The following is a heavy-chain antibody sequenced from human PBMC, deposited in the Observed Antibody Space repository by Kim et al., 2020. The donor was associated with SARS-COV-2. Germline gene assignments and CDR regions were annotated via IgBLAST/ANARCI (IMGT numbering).Heavy chain of an antibody. J-gene: IGHJ6*02. CDR3: ARRLAARHYYYGMDV. Sequence: ASVKVSCKASGYTFTSYGISWVRQAPGQGLEWMGWISAYNGNTNYAQKLQGRVTMTTDTSTSTAYMELRSLRSDDTAVYYCARRLAARHYYYGMDVWGQGTTVTVSS. D-gene: IGHD6-6*01. V-gene: IGHV1-18*01. CDR2: ISAYNGNT. CDR1: GYTFTSYG.